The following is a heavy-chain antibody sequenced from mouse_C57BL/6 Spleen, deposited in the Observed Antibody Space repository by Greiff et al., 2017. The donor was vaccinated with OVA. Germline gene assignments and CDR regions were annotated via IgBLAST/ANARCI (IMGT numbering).Heavy chain of an antibody. Sequence: VQLQQSGAELVRPGASVTLSCKASGYTFTDYEMHWVKQTPVHGLEWIGAIDPETGGTAFNQKFKGKAILTADNSSSTAYMELRSLTSEDSAVYYCTRRTTNYWGQGTTLTVSS. CDR2: IDPETGGT. CDR1: GYTFTDYE. D-gene: IGHD2-1*01. CDR3: TRRTTNY. V-gene: IGHV1-15*01. J-gene: IGHJ2*01.